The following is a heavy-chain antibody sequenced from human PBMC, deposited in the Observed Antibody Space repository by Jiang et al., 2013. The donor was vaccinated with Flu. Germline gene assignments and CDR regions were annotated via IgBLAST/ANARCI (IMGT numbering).Heavy chain of an antibody. V-gene: IGHV4-59*01. Sequence: GLEWIGYIYYSGSTNYNPSLKSRVTISVDTSKNQFSLKLSSVTAADTAVYYCARDFTEGFDYWGQGTLVTVSS. CDR3: ARDFTEGFDY. J-gene: IGHJ4*02. CDR2: IYYSGST.